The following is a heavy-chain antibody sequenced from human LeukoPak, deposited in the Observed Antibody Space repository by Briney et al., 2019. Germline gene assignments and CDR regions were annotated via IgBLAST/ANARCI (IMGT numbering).Heavy chain of an antibody. D-gene: IGHD2-2*01. J-gene: IGHJ4*02. CDR2: INAGNGKA. CDR1: GYTFDIYA. Sequence: ASVKVSCKTSGYTFDIYAMNWVRQAPGQRPGWMGWINAGNGKAKYSQSFQGRVTITRDTSARTAYMELSSLRSEDTAVYYCARGVWSSHNKEYFLDYWGQGTPVTVSS. CDR3: ARGVWSSHNKEYFLDY. V-gene: IGHV1-3*01.